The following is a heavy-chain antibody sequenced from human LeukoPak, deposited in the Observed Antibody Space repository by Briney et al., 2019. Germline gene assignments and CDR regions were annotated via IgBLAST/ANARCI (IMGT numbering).Heavy chain of an antibody. V-gene: IGHV1-69*04. CDR1: VGTFSSYA. Sequence: SVKVSCKASVGTFSSYAISWVRQAPGQGLEWMGRIIPILGIANYAQKFQGRVTITADKSTSTAYMELSSLRSEDTAVYYCAPGAKTKPAGYWGQGTLVTVSS. D-gene: IGHD7-27*01. J-gene: IGHJ4*02. CDR3: APGAKTKPAGY. CDR2: IIPILGIA.